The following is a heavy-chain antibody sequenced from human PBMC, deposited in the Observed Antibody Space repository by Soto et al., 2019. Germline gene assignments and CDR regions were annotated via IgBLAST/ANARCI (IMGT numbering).Heavy chain of an antibody. CDR1: GFTFSSYD. V-gene: IGHV3-23*01. CDR3: AKFITMASPIIDICWLDS. J-gene: IGHJ5*02. D-gene: IGHD3-10*01. Sequence: SGRSLRLSCAASGFTFSSYDLSWVRQAPGKGLEWVSGISDRGGRTYYADSVKGRFTISRDNSKNTLYLQMNSLRAEDTAVYYCAKFITMASPIIDICWLDSWGQGTLVTVSS. CDR2: ISDRGGRT.